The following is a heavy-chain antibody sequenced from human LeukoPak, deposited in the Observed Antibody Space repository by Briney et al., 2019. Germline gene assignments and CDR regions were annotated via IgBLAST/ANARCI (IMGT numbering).Heavy chain of an antibody. J-gene: IGHJ1*01. CDR3: ASDYSSGYYYGYFQH. CDR2: ISSSSSYI. D-gene: IGHD3-22*01. V-gene: IGHV3-21*01. Sequence: GGSLRLSCAASGFTFSSYSMNWVRQAPGKGLEWVSSISSSSSYIYYADSVKGRFTISRDNAKNSLYLQMNSLRAEDTAVYYCASDYSSGYYYGYFQHWGQGTLVTVSS. CDR1: GFTFSSYS.